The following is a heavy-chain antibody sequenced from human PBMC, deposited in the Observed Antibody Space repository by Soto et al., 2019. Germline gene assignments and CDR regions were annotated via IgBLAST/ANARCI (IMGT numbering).Heavy chain of an antibody. CDR3: ARDAGYYFDY. D-gene: IGHD5-12*01. Sequence: SETLSLTCTVSGGSFSSDPYYWGCIRQLPGKGLEWIAYVYYSGKTYYNPSLKSRLSISVDTSKSQFSLKLASVTAADTAVYYCARDAGYYFDYWGQGALVTVSS. CDR2: VYYSGKT. CDR1: GGSFSSDPYY. J-gene: IGHJ4*02. V-gene: IGHV4-31*03.